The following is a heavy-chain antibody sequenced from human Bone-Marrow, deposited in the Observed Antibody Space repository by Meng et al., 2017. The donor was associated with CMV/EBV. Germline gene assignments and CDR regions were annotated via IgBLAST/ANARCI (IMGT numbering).Heavy chain of an antibody. D-gene: IGHD1-1*01. CDR2: ISGSGGST. Sequence: GESLKISCAASGFTFSSYAMRWVRQAPGKGLEWVSAISGSGGSTYYADSVKGRFTISRDNSKNTLYLQMNSLRAEDTAVYYCAKDDHNWNEIYYGMDVWGQGTTVTVSS. V-gene: IGHV3-23*01. J-gene: IGHJ6*02. CDR1: GFTFSSYA. CDR3: AKDDHNWNEIYYGMDV.